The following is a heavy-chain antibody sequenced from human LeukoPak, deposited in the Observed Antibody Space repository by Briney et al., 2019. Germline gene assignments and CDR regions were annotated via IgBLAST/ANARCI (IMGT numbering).Heavy chain of an antibody. V-gene: IGHV3-21*01. D-gene: IGHD3-22*01. CDR2: TSSSSSYI. CDR1: GFTFSSYS. CDR3: ACSYDSSGYYHDY. Sequence: GGSLRLSCAASGFTFSSYSMNWVRQAPGKGLEWVSSTSSSSSYIYYADSVKGRFTISRDNAKNSLYLQMNSLRAEDTAVYYCACSYDSSGYYHDYWGQGTLVTVSS. J-gene: IGHJ4*02.